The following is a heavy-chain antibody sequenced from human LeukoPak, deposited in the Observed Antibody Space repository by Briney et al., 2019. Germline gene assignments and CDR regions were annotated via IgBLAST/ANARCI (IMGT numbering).Heavy chain of an antibody. Sequence: GGSLRLSCAASGVTFRSYWMSWVRQAPGKGLEWVANIKQDGSEKYYVDSVKGRFTISRDNAKNSLYLQMNSLRAEDTAVYFCARDPSGSYHYYYGMDVWGQGTTVTVSS. J-gene: IGHJ6*02. CDR3: ARDPSGSYHYYYGMDV. D-gene: IGHD1-26*01. V-gene: IGHV3-7*01. CDR1: GVTFRSYW. CDR2: IKQDGSEK.